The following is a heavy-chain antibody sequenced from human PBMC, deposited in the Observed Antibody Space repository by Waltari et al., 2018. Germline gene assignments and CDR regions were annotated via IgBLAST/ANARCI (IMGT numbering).Heavy chain of an antibody. D-gene: IGHD5-18*01. V-gene: IGHV3-66*02. CDR1: GFTVSTTH. CDR2: IYPAGST. CDR3: ARARDEDTAMVFFDH. Sequence: DVQLVESGGGLVHPGGSLRLSCAASGFTVSTTHMSWVRQSPGKGLEWVSIIYPAGSTYNADSVMGRFTISRDISQNTLQLQMNNLRPDDTAIYYCARARDEDTAMVFFDHWGQGTLVSVSS. J-gene: IGHJ4*02.